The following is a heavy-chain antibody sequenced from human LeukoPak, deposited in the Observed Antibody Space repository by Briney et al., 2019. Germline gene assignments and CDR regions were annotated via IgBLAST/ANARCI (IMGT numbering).Heavy chain of an antibody. V-gene: IGHV3-11*01. J-gene: IGHJ3*02. D-gene: IGHD1-26*01. Sequence: GGSLRLSCAASGFTFSDYYMSWIRQAPGKGLEWVSYISSSGSTIYYADSVKGRFTISRGNAKNSLYLQMNSLRAEDTAVYYCARAPYSGSLDAFDIWGQGTMVTVSS. CDR3: ARAPYSGSLDAFDI. CDR1: GFTFSDYY. CDR2: ISSSGSTI.